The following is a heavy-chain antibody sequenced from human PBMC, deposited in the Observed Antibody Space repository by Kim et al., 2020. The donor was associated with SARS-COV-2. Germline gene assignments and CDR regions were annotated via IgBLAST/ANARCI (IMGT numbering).Heavy chain of an antibody. CDR2: INHSGST. Sequence: SETLSLTCAVYGGSISGYYWSWIRQPPGKGLEWIGEINHSGSTNYNPSLKSRVTISVDTSKNQFSLKLSSVTAADTAVYYCARVGRQWVVRPIFYYFDY. CDR3: ARVGRQWVVRPIFYYFDY. V-gene: IGHV4-34*01. CDR1: GGSISGYY. J-gene: IGHJ4*01. D-gene: IGHD6-19*01.